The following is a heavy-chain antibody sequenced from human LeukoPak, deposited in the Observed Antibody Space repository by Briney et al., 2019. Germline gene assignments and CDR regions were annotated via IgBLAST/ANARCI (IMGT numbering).Heavy chain of an antibody. J-gene: IGHJ4*02. CDR2: IKSKGAGETT. CDR3: IAERGTYYVY. CDR1: GFTFTSAW. D-gene: IGHD1-26*01. V-gene: IGHV3-15*01. Sequence: GGSLRLSCAASGFTFTSAWMSWVRQAPGRGLEWVGRIKSKGAGETTDYPGSVKGRFIISRDDSKNTVYLQMNSLKSEDTAVYYCIAERGTYYVYWGQGTLVTVSS.